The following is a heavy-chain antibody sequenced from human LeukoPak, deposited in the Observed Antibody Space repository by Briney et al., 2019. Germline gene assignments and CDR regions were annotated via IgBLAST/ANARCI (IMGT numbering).Heavy chain of an antibody. CDR3: ARDASWSGYYNSGLDY. Sequence: SQTLSLTWTVSGGSISSGSYYWSWIRQPAGKGLEWIGRIYTSGSTNYNPSLKSRVTISVDTSKNQFSLKLSSVTAADTAVYYCARDASWSGYYNSGLDYWGQGTLVTVSS. CDR1: GGSISSGSYY. V-gene: IGHV4-61*02. J-gene: IGHJ4*02. D-gene: IGHD3-3*01. CDR2: IYTSGST.